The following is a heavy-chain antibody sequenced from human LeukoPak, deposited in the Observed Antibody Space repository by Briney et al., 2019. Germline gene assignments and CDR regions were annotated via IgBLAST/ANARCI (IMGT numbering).Heavy chain of an antibody. J-gene: IGHJ4*02. Sequence: GGSLRLFCAASGFTFSSYGMHWVRQAPGKGLEWVAVISYDGSNKYYADSVKGRFTISRDNSKNPLYLQMSSLRAEGTAVYYWAKAGFGGSSKSHLDFDYWGQGTLVTVSS. V-gene: IGHV3-30*18. CDR1: GFTFSSYG. CDR2: ISYDGSNK. D-gene: IGHD2-15*01. CDR3: AKAGFGGSSKSHLDFDY.